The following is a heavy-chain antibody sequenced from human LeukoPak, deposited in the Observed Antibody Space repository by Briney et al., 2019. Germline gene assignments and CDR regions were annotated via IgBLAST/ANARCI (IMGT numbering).Heavy chain of an antibody. CDR2: ISSSSSYI. Sequence: GGSLRLSCAASGFTFSSYSMNWVRQVPGKGLEWVSSISSSSSYIYYADSVKGRFTISRDNAKNSLYLQMNSLRAEDTAVYYCARDRGYDSSGLIDYWGQGTLVTVSS. D-gene: IGHD3-22*01. CDR1: GFTFSSYS. V-gene: IGHV3-21*01. J-gene: IGHJ4*02. CDR3: ARDRGYDSSGLIDY.